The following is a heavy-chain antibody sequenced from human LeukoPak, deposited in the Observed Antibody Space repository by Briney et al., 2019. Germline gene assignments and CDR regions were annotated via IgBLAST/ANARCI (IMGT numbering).Heavy chain of an antibody. D-gene: IGHD2-2*01. J-gene: IGHJ5*02. Sequence: ASVKVSRKASGYTFTSYYMHWVRQAPGQGLEWMGIINPSGGSTSYAQKFQGSVTMTRDTSTSTVYMELSSLRSEDTAVYYCARGGYCSSTSCHNWFDPWGQGTLVTVSS. V-gene: IGHV1-46*01. CDR3: ARGGYCSSTSCHNWFDP. CDR1: GYTFTSYY. CDR2: INPSGGST.